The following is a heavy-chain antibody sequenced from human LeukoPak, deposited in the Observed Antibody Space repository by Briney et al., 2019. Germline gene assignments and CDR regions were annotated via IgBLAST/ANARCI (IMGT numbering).Heavy chain of an antibody. CDR1: GFTVSSNY. V-gene: IGHV3-66*02. CDR2: IYSGGST. Sequence: GGSLRLSCAASGFTVSSNYMSWVRQAPGKGLEWVSVIYSGGSTYYADSVKGRFTISRDNSKNTLYLQMNSLRAEDTAVYYCARGKWQQLVSVLDYWGQGTLVTVSS. CDR3: ARGKWQQLVSVLDY. J-gene: IGHJ4*02. D-gene: IGHD6-13*01.